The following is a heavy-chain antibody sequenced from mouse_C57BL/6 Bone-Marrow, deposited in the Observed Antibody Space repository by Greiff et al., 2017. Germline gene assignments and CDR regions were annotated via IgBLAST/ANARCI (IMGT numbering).Heavy chain of an antibody. D-gene: IGHD2-5*01. J-gene: IGHJ2*01. CDR3: ARGAYYSNYALDY. CDR1: GFNFKDYY. CDR2: IDPEDGET. V-gene: IGHV14-2*01. Sequence: EVQLQQSGAELVKPGASVKLSCTASGFNFKDYYMHWVKQRTEQGLEWIGRIDPEDGETKYAPQFQGKATITAATSSNTAYLQLSSLTSEDTSVYYCARGAYYSNYALDYWGQGTTRTVSS.